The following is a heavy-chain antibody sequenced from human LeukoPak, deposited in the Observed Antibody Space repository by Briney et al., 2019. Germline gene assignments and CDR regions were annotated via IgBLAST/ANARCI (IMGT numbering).Heavy chain of an antibody. CDR1: GGTFSSYA. D-gene: IGHD5-24*01. CDR2: IIPIFGTA. V-gene: IGHV1-69*13. Sequence: SVKVSCKASGGTFSSYAISWVRQAPGQGLEWMGGIIPIFGTANYAQKFQGRVTITADESTSTAYMELSSLRSEDTAVYYCARGIWSATRVDYYLDNWGRGTLVTVSS. J-gene: IGHJ4*02. CDR3: ARGIWSATRVDYYLDN.